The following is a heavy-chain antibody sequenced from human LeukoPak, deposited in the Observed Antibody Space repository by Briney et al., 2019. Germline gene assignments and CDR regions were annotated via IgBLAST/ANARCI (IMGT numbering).Heavy chain of an antibody. CDR3: ARDSRIQLWLN. CDR1: GFTFSSYS. Sequence: GGSLRLSCAASGFTFSSYSINWVRQAPGKGLEWVSSISSSSSYIYYADSVKGRFTISRDNAKNSLYLQMNSLRAEDTAVYYCARDSRIQLWLNWGQGTLVTVPS. V-gene: IGHV3-21*01. CDR2: ISSSSSYI. D-gene: IGHD5-18*01. J-gene: IGHJ4*02.